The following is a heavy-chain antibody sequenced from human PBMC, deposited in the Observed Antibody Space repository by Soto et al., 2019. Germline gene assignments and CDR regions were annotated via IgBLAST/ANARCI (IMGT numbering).Heavy chain of an antibody. CDR1: AGSMRPSAHH. Sequence: ATLRVSYPGTAGSMRPSAHHGGRLRQPPGKGLEWIGSIYYSGSTYYNPSLKSRVTISVDTSKNQFSLKLSSVTAADTAVYYCASTPPRVGAAHSNYYYYGMDVWGQGTTVS. D-gene: IGHD1-26*01. J-gene: IGHJ6*02. V-gene: IGHV4-39*01. CDR3: ASTPPRVGAAHSNYYYYGMDV. CDR2: IYYSGST.